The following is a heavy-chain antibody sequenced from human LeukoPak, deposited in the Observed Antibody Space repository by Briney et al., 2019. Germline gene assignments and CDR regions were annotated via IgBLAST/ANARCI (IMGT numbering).Heavy chain of an antibody. J-gene: IGHJ4*02. CDR3: ARVTLTSANFDY. Sequence: GGSLRLSCAASGFTFSIYSMNWVRQAPGKGLEWVSSISSSSSYIYYADSVKGRFTISRDNAKNSLYLQMNSLRAEDTAMYYCARVTLTSANFDYWGQGTLVTVSS. CDR1: GFTFSIYS. V-gene: IGHV3-21*04. CDR2: ISSSSSYI.